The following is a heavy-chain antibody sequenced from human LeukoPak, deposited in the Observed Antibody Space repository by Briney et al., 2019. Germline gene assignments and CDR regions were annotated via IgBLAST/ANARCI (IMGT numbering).Heavy chain of an antibody. Sequence: ASVKVSCKAYGYIFTGYYMHWVRQAPGQGLEWMGWINPNSGATNHAQKFQGRVTMTRDTSISTAYMELSRLRSDDTAVYYCARQMSGYNSVSSDAFDIWGQGTMVTVSS. D-gene: IGHD5-24*01. V-gene: IGHV1-2*02. CDR3: ARQMSGYNSVSSDAFDI. J-gene: IGHJ3*02. CDR1: GYIFTGYY. CDR2: INPNSGAT.